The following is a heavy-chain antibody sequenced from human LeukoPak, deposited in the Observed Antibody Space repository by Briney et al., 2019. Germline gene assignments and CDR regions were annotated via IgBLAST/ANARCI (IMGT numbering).Heavy chain of an antibody. V-gene: IGHV3-30*02. J-gene: IGHJ1*01. CDR2: IRYDGSNK. CDR3: AKQWLVREYFQH. Sequence: GGSLRLSCAASGFTFSSYGMHWVRQAPGKGLEWVAFIRYDGSNKYYADSVKGRFTISRDNSKNTLYLQMNSLRAEDTAVYYCAKQWLVREYFQHWGQGTLVTVSS. CDR1: GFTFSSYG. D-gene: IGHD6-19*01.